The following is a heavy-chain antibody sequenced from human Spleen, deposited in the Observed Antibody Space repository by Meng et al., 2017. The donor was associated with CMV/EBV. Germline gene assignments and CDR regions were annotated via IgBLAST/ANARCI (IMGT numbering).Heavy chain of an antibody. J-gene: IGHJ4*02. V-gene: IGHV3-23*01. CDR1: GFNFGTYA. D-gene: IGHD1-26*01. CDR2: IGASGDSS. CDR3: ATLASGSYYGYFNY. Sequence: SGFNFGTYAMTWVRQAPGKGLEWVSIIGASGDSSYHADSVKGRFTIYRDNSKSNYYLEMNSLRAEDTAIYYCATLASGSYYGYFNYWGRGTLVTVSS.